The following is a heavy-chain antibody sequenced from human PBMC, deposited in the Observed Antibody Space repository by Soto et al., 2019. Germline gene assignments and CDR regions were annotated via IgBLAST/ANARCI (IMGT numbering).Heavy chain of an antibody. Sequence: PSETLSLTCTVSGGSISSSSYYWGWIRQPPGKGLEWIGSIYYSGSTYYNPSLKSRVTISVDTSKNQFSLKLSSVTAADTAVYYCARHSGGDYGDIGNWFDPWGQGTLVTVSS. V-gene: IGHV4-39*01. CDR2: IYYSGST. CDR3: ARHSGGDYGDIGNWFDP. J-gene: IGHJ5*02. CDR1: GGSISSSSYY. D-gene: IGHD4-17*01.